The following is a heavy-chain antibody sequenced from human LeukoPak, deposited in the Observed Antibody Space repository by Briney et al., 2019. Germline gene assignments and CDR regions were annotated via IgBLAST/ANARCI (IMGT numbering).Heavy chain of an antibody. CDR1: GYTFTGYY. V-gene: IGHV1-2*02. CDR2: INPNSGGT. J-gene: IGHJ3*02. CDR3: ARVCEYQLPNDAFDI. Sequence: ASVKVSCKASGYTFTGYYMHWVRQAPGQGLEWMGWINPNSGGTNYAQKFQGRVTMTRDTSISTAYMELSRLRSDDTAVYYCARVCEYQLPNDAFDIWGQGTMVTVSS. D-gene: IGHD2-2*01.